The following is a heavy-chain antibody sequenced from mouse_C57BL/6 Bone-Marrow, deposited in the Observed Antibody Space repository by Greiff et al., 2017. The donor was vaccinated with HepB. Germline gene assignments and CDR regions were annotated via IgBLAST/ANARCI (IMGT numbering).Heavy chain of an antibody. V-gene: IGHV1-52*01. J-gene: IGHJ3*01. Sequence: QVQLQQPGAELVRPGSSVKLSCKASGYTFTSYWMHWVKQRPIQGLEWIGNIDPSDSETHYNQKFKDKATLTVDKSSSTAYMQLSSLTSEDSAVYYCARGYDPAGFAYWGQGTLVTVSA. CDR2: IDPSDSET. CDR3: ARGYDPAGFAY. CDR1: GYTFTSYW. D-gene: IGHD2-2*01.